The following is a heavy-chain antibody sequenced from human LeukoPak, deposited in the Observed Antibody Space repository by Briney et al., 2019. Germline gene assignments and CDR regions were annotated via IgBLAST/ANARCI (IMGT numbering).Heavy chain of an antibody. J-gene: IGHJ3*02. Sequence: PSETLSLTCTVSGGSISSYYWSWIRQPPGKGLEWIGYIYYSGSTNYNPSLKSRVTISVDTSKNQFSLKLSSVTAADTAVYYCARDCSSTSCYFAFDNWGQGTMVTVSS. CDR1: GGSISSYY. CDR3: ARDCSSTSCYFAFDN. CDR2: IYYSGST. D-gene: IGHD2-2*01. V-gene: IGHV4-59*01.